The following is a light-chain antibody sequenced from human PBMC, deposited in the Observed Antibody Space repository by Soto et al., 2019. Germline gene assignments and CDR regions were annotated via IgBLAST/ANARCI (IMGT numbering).Light chain of an antibody. Sequence: DIQMTQSPSTLSASVGDRVTITCRASQGISSWLAWYQQKLGKAPKLLIYKASNLESGVPSRFSGSGSGTDFTLTISSLQPEDFATYYCQQLNNYPRTFGQGTKVDIK. CDR3: QQLNNYPRT. J-gene: IGKJ1*01. V-gene: IGKV1-5*03. CDR2: KAS. CDR1: QGISSW.